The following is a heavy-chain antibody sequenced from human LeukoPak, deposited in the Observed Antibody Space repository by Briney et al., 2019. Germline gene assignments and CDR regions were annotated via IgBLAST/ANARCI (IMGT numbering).Heavy chain of an antibody. CDR1: GFTFSSYW. D-gene: IGHD6-19*01. J-gene: IGHJ4*02. CDR2: IKQDGSEK. CDR3: AREEGSGWYYFDY. Sequence: GGSLRLSCAASGFTFSSYWMSWVRQAPGKGLEWVANIKQDGSEKYYVDSVKGRFTISRDNAKNSLYLQMNSLRAEDTAVYYCAREEGSGWYYFDYWGQGTLATVSS. V-gene: IGHV3-7*01.